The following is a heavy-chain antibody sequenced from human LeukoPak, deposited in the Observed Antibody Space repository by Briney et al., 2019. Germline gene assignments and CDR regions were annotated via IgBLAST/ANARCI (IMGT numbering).Heavy chain of an antibody. D-gene: IGHD6-19*01. J-gene: IGHJ4*02. CDR3: ARSGWPFDY. CDR2: IYTSGST. V-gene: IGHV4-61*02. Sequence: SETLSLTCTVSGGSISSDSYYWSWIRQPAGKGLEWIGRIYTSGSTNYNPSLKSRVTISVDTSKNQFSLKLSSVTAADTAVYYCARSGWPFDYWGQGTLVTVSS. CDR1: GGSISSDSYY.